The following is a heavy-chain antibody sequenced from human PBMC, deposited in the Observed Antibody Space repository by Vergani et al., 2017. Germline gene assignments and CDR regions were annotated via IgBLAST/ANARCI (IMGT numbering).Heavy chain of an antibody. D-gene: IGHD6-13*01. CDR3: AKLSSSWHYFDY. J-gene: IGHJ4*02. CDR2: ISGSGGST. V-gene: IGHV3-23*04. Sequence: EVQLVESGGGLVQPGRSLRLSCAASGFPFSDAALHWVRQAPGKGLEWVSAISGSGGSTYYADSVKGRFTISRDNSKNTLYLQMNSLRAEDTAVYYCAKLSSSWHYFDYWGQGTLVTVSS. CDR1: GFPFSDAA.